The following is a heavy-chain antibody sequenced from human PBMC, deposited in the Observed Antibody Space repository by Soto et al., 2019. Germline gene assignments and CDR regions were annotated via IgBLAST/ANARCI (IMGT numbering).Heavy chain of an antibody. J-gene: IGHJ6*02. D-gene: IGHD2-8*01. CDR3: SRDRRYCTQNCLYYYYGMEV. Sequence: SYISSSRSTIYYAVSVKGRFTISRDNAKNSLYLQMNSLRAEDTAVYYCSRDRRYCTQNCLYYYYGMEVWGQGTTVTVSS. V-gene: IGHV3-11*01. CDR2: ISSSRSTI.